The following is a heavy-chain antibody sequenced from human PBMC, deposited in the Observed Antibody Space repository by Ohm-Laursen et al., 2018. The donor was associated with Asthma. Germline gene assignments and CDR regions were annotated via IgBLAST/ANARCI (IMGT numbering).Heavy chain of an antibody. CDR3: ARIGSEWELPGREYSLHH. J-gene: IGHJ1*01. CDR1: GFSFSDYY. CDR2: ISGPGTYT. V-gene: IGHV3-11*06. Sequence: SLRLSCAASGFSFSDYYISWIRLAPGKGLEWVSYISGPGTYTRYADSVKGRFTISRDSANHARYLQMNSLRAEDTALYYCARIGSEWELPGREYSLHHWGEGTLVTVSS. D-gene: IGHD1-26*01.